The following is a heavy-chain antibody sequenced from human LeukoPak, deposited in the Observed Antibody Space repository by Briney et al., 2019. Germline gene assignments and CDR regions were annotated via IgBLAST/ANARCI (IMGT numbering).Heavy chain of an antibody. D-gene: IGHD5-18*01. Sequence: GGSLRLSCAASGFTFSSYGLNWVREAPGKGLEWVSVISGSGGSTYYADSVKGRFTISRDNAKNSLYLQMNSLRAEDTAVYYCARFRTAMQLWKGYYFDYWGQGTLVTVSS. CDR3: ARFRTAMQLWKGYYFDY. CDR2: ISGSGGST. J-gene: IGHJ4*02. CDR1: GFTFSSYG. V-gene: IGHV3-23*01.